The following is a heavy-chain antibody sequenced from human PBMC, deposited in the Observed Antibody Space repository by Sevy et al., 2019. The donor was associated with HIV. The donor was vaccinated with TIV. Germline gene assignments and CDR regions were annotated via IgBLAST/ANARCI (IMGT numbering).Heavy chain of an antibody. J-gene: IGHJ6*02. D-gene: IGHD2-15*01. CDR3: AERTMYCSGGSCYGMDV. CDR2: INHSGST. V-gene: IGHV4-34*01. Sequence: SETLSHTCAVYGGSFSGYYWSWIRQPPGKGLEWIGEINHSGSTNYNPSLKSRVTISVDTSKNQFSLKLSSVTAADTAVYYCAERTMYCSGGSCYGMDVWGQGTTVTVSS. CDR1: GGSFSGYY.